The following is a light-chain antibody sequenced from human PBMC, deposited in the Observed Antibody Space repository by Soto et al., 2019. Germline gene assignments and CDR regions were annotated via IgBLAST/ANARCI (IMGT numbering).Light chain of an antibody. V-gene: IGLV1-44*01. CDR2: SNT. CDR1: SSNIGGNT. J-gene: IGLJ2*01. CDR3: STWDDSLNGPL. Sequence: QSVLTQPPSASGTPGQRVTISCSGSSSNIGGNTVNWYQKVPGAAPKLIIFSNTQRPSGVPGRYSGSKSGTSASLAIGGLQSEDEADYYCSTWDDSLNGPLFGGGTKLTVL.